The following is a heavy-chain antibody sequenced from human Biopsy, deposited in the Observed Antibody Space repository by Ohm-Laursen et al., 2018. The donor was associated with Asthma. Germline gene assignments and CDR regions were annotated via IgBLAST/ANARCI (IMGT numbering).Heavy chain of an antibody. CDR3: ARRITIFGVVQKDHGMDA. D-gene: IGHD3-3*01. Sequence: SETLSLTCAVSGGSMTPTSHYWDWIRQAPGKGLEWIGYISYGGKTSYNPSLKNRVTISRDTSKNQFSLRQPSVTAADTAVYFCARRITIFGVVQKDHGMDAWGQGTTVIVSS. J-gene: IGHJ6*02. CDR1: GGSMTPTSHY. CDR2: ISYGGKT. V-gene: IGHV4-39*01.